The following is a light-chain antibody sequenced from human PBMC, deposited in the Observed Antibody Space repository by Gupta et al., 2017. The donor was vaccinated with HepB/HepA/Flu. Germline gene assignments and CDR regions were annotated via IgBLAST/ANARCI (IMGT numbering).Light chain of an antibody. V-gene: IGKV1-12*01. CDR2: AAS. CDR3: QQTKDLPNT. Sequence: DIQMTQSPSSVSASVGDRVTITCRASQGISTWLAWYQQKPGKAPKLLIHAASSSQSGVPSRFSGSASGTDFTLTISIPHPEDSATYSCQQTKDLPNTFGGGTKLEIK. J-gene: IGKJ4*01. CDR1: QGISTW.